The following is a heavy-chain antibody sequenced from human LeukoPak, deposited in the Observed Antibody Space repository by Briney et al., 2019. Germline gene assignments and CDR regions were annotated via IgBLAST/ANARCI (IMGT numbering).Heavy chain of an antibody. J-gene: IGHJ6*04. CDR1: GDSVSSNSAA. D-gene: IGHD3-9*01. CDR2: TCYRSKRYN. CDR3: ARGYDILTGYYVDYYYSGMDV. V-gene: IGHV6-1*01. Sequence: SHTLSLTCAISGDSVSSNSAAWNWIRQYRSRGLEWQGRTCYRSKRYNDYAVKSRITINPDTSKNQFSLQLNSVTPEDTAVYYCARGYDILTGYYVDYYYSGMDVWGKGTTVTVSS.